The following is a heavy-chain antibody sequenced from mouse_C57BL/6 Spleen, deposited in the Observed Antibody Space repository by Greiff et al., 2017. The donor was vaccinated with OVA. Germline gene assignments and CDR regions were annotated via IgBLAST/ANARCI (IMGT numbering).Heavy chain of an antibody. CDR2: IYPGDGDT. V-gene: IGHV1-80*01. Sequence: VKLMESGAELVKPGASVKISCKASGYAFSSYWMNWVKQRPGKGLEWIGQIYPGDGDTNYNGKFKGKATLTADKSSSTAYMQLSSLTSEDSAVYFCARSGGNYSMDYWGQGTSVTVSS. CDR1: GYAFSSYW. D-gene: IGHD2-1*01. CDR3: ARSGGNYSMDY. J-gene: IGHJ4*01.